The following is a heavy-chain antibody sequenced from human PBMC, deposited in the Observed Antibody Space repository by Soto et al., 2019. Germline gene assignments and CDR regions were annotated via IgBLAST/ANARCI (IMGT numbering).Heavy chain of an antibody. CDR2: ITGTASST. J-gene: IGHJ4*02. CDR1: GFRFSDFA. D-gene: IGHD5-12*01. V-gene: IGHV3-23*01. CDR3: AKGAEGYVVSSLDS. Sequence: EVQLLESGGGFVQPGGSLRLSCAASGFRFSDFAMTWVRQAPGRGLEWVSAITGTASSTYYADSVKGRFTISRDNSKNTQYLQINSLRAEDTAIYYCAKGAEGYVVSSLDSWAQGTLVTVPS.